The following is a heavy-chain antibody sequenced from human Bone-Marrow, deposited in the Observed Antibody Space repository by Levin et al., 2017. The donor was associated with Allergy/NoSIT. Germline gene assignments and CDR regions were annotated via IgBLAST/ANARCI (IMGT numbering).Heavy chain of an antibody. Sequence: GESLKISCKASGYTFTSYGISWVRQAPGQGLEWMGWISAYNGNTNYAQKLQGRVTMTTDTSTSTAYMELRSLRSDDTAVYYCARREGELGYYYYYGMDVWGQGTTVTVSS. V-gene: IGHV1-18*01. CDR1: GYTFTSYG. CDR2: ISAYNGNT. CDR3: ARREGELGYYYYYGMDV. J-gene: IGHJ6*02. D-gene: IGHD1-7*01.